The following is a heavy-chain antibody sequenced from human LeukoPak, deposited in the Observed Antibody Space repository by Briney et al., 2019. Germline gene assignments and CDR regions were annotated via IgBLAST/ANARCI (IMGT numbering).Heavy chain of an antibody. D-gene: IGHD3-10*01. Sequence: ASVKVSCKASGYTFTGYYMHWVRQAPGQGLEWMGWINPNSGGTSYAQKFQGRVTMTRDTSISTAYMELSRLRSDDTAVYYCAREGSVQWFGESANWFDPWGQGTLVTVSS. CDR1: GYTFTGYY. V-gene: IGHV1-2*02. CDR3: AREGSVQWFGESANWFDP. CDR2: INPNSGGT. J-gene: IGHJ5*02.